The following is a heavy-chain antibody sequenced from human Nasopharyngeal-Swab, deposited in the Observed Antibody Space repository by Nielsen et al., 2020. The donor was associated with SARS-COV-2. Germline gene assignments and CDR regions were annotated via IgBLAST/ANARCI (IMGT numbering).Heavy chain of an antibody. CDR1: GFTFSSYG. J-gene: IGHJ6*02. Sequence: GGSLRLSCAASGFTFSSYGMHWVRQAPGKGLEWVAVIWYDGSNKYYADSVKGRFTISRDNSKDSLYLQMNSLRAEDTAVYYCARETASGNGMDVWGQGTTVTVSS. D-gene: IGHD6-6*01. CDR2: IWYDGSNK. V-gene: IGHV3-33*01. CDR3: ARETASGNGMDV.